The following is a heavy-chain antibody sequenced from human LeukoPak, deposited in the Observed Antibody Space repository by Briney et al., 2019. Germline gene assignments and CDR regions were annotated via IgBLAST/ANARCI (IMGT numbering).Heavy chain of an antibody. V-gene: IGHV3-23*01. J-gene: IGHJ4*02. CDR1: GFTFCSCA. Sequence: GGSLRLSCVDSGFTFCSCAMSWVGRAPGKGRGWCSGISGSGGRPYYADTVKGRFTISRDNPKNTLYLQMNNLRAEDTAVYYCARHPEPGYCSSTSCHESYFDYWGQGTLVTVSS. CDR2: ISGSGGRP. D-gene: IGHD2-2*01. CDR3: ARHPEPGYCSSTSCHESYFDY.